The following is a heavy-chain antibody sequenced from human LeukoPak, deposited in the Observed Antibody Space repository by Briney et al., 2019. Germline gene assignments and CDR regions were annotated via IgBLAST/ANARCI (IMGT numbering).Heavy chain of an antibody. D-gene: IGHD6-19*01. J-gene: IGHJ4*02. Sequence: PGGSLRLSCAASGFTFSSYAMHWVRQAPGKGLEYVSAISSNGGSTYYANSVKGRFTISRDNSKNTLYLQMNSLRAEDTAVYYCAKGPNIPGYSSGWYDYWGQGTLVTVSS. CDR2: ISSNGGST. CDR1: GFTFSSYA. CDR3: AKGPNIPGYSSGWYDY. V-gene: IGHV3-64*01.